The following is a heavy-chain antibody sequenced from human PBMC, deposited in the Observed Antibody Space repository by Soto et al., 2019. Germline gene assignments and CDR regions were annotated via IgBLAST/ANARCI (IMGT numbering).Heavy chain of an antibody. V-gene: IGHV1-18*01. CDR3: ARDQSEYYHGSGSYFAPDAFDI. D-gene: IGHD3-10*01. Sequence: ASVKVSCKASGYTFTSYGISWVRQAPGQGLEWMGWISAYNGNTNYAQKLQGRVTMTTDTSTSTAYMELRSLRSDDTAVYYCARDQSEYYHGSGSYFAPDAFDIWGQGTMVTVSS. J-gene: IGHJ3*02. CDR1: GYTFTSYG. CDR2: ISAYNGNT.